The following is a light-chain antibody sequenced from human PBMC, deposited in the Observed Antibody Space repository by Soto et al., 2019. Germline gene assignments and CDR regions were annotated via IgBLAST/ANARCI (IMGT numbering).Light chain of an antibody. CDR1: HSLLHSNGKTY. CDR2: EVY. J-gene: IGKJ5*01. CDR3: MQTIQVPSIA. V-gene: IGKV2D-29*01. Sequence: EIVMTESPLSLSATPGQQASISCKSSHSLLHSNGKTYLYWYVQKSGQPPKLMIYEVYNRFSGVSERFSGSGAGTDFTLKISRVEAEDVGVYYCMQTIQVPSIACGQGTRLEIK.